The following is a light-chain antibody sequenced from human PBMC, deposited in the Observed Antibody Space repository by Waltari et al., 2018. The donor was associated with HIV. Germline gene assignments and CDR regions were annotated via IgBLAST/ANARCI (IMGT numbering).Light chain of an antibody. CDR1: GTNIANND. Sequence: QFVLTQPPSMSAAPGQRVTISCPASGTNIANNDVFWYQQCPRTAPKLLIYENDERPSGIPDRFSGSKSGTSATLAITGLQTGDEADYYCGTWDCSLQAGVFGGGTKLTVL. J-gene: IGLJ3*02. CDR2: END. CDR3: GTWDCSLQAGV. V-gene: IGLV1-51*02.